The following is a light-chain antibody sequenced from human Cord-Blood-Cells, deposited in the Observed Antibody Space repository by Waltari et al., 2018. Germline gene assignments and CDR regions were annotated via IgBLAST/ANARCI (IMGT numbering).Light chain of an antibody. J-gene: IGKJ2*01. V-gene: IGKV1-8*01. CDR2: AAS. CDR1: QGISSY. CDR3: QQYYSYPRT. Sequence: AIRMTQSPSSFSASTCDRVTITCRASQGISSYLAWYQQKPGKAPKLLIYAASTLQSGVPSRFSGSGSGTDFTLTISCLQSEDFATYYCQQYYSYPRTFSQGTKLEIK.